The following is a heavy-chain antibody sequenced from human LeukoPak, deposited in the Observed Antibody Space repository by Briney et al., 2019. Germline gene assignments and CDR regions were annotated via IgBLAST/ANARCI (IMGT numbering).Heavy chain of an antibody. CDR3: ATRGYLGWSALDY. Sequence: ASVKVSCKVSGYTLIELSMHWVRQAPGKGLEWMGGFDPEDGETIYAQKFQGRVTMTEDTSTDTAYMELSSLRSEDTAVYYCATRGYLGWSALDYWGQGTLVTVSS. CDR1: GYTLIELS. CDR2: FDPEDGET. V-gene: IGHV1-24*01. D-gene: IGHD6-13*01. J-gene: IGHJ4*02.